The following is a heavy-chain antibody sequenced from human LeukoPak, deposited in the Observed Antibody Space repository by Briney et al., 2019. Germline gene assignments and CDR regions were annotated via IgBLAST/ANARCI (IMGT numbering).Heavy chain of an antibody. CDR3: ARGVVVTVPSFDN. CDR2: ISPYNGNT. D-gene: IGHD2-21*02. V-gene: IGHV1-18*01. Sequence: ASVKVSCKASGYTFTSYGISWVRQAPGQGLEWMGWISPYNGNTYFAQKLQGRVSMTTDTSTSTANMELRSLRSDDTAVYFCARGVVVTVPSFDNWGQGTLVTVSS. CDR1: GYTFTSYG. J-gene: IGHJ4*02.